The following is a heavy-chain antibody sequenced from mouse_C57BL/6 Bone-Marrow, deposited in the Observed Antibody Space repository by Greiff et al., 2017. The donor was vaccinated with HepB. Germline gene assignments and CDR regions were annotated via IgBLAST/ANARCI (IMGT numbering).Heavy chain of an antibody. D-gene: IGHD3-2*02. CDR1: GFTFSSYA. Sequence: EVMLVESGGGLVKPGGSLKLSCAASGFTFSSYAMSWVRQTPEKRLEWVATISDGGSYTYYPDNVKGRFTISRDNAKNNLYLQMSHLKSEDTAMYYCARADSSGYVMDYWGQGTSVTVSS. CDR2: ISDGGSYT. CDR3: ARADSSGYVMDY. J-gene: IGHJ4*01. V-gene: IGHV5-4*03.